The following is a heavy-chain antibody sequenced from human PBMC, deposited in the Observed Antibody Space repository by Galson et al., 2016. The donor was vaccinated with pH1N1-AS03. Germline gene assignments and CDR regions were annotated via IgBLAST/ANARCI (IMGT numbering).Heavy chain of an antibody. D-gene: IGHD6-6*01. Sequence: AISGDSVSSNSAAWNWIRQCPSRGLEWLGRTYYRSKWYNDYAVSVKSRITINPDTSKNQFSLQLNSVTPEDTAVYYCARGHYSSSFYWFDPWGQGTLVTVSS. CDR3: ARGHYSSSFYWFDP. CDR2: TYYRSKWYN. CDR1: GDSVSSNSAA. J-gene: IGHJ5*02. V-gene: IGHV6-1*01.